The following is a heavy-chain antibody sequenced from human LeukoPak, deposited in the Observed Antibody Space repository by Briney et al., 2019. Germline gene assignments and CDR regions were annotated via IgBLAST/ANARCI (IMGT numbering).Heavy chain of an antibody. J-gene: IGHJ6*02. CDR1: GFTVSGNY. CDR2: LYSGGST. V-gene: IGHV3-66*01. CDR3: ASRDKGYYYGMDV. D-gene: IGHD5-24*01. Sequence: GGSLTLSCAASGFTVSGNYMSWVRQAPGKGLEWVSLLYSGGSTYYADSVKGRFSISRDKSKNTLYLQMNSLRAEDTAVYYCASRDKGYYYGMDVWGQGTTVTVSS.